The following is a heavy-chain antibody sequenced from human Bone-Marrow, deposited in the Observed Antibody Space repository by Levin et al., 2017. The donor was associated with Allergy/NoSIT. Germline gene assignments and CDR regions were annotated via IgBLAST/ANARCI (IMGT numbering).Heavy chain of an antibody. Sequence: GGSLRLSCAASGFTVNSNYMSWVRQAPGKGLEWVSVIYSGGTIYYADSVKGRFTISRDNSKNMVYLQLNSLRDEDTAVYYCARPKAVGGAYYYHYYMDVWGTGTTVTVSS. CDR1: GFTVNSNY. CDR2: IYSGGTI. V-gene: IGHV3-66*01. D-gene: IGHD6-19*01. CDR3: ARPKAVGGAYYYHYYMDV. J-gene: IGHJ6*03.